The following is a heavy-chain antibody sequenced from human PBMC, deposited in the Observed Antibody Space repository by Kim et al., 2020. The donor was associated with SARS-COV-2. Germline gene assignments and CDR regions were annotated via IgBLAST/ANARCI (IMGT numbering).Heavy chain of an antibody. Sequence: SETLSLTCTVSGGSISSSSYYWGWIRQPPGKGLEWIGSIYYSGSTYYNPSLKSRVTISVDTSKIQFSLKLSSVTAADTAVYYCASDAVLALLTYFDYWGQGTLVTVSS. CDR2: IYYSGST. V-gene: IGHV4-39*07. CDR3: ASDAVLALLTYFDY. CDR1: GGSISSSSYY. D-gene: IGHD2-8*02. J-gene: IGHJ4*02.